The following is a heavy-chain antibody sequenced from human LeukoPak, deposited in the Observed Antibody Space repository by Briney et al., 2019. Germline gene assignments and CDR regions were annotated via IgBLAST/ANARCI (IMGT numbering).Heavy chain of an antibody. Sequence: GGSLRLSCAASGFTFSSNAMSWVRQAPGKGLEWVTVISGSGGSAYYVDSVKGRFTISRDNSKNTLYLQMNSLRAEDTAVYYCAKANSGSYAWFDPWGQGTLVTVSS. CDR1: GFTFSSNA. V-gene: IGHV3-23*01. J-gene: IGHJ5*02. D-gene: IGHD1-26*01. CDR3: AKANSGSYAWFDP. CDR2: ISGSGGSA.